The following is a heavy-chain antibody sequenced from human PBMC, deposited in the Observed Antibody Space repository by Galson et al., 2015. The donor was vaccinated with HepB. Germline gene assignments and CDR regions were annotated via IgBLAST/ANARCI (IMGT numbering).Heavy chain of an antibody. CDR3: ARRAAPGTYFDY. CDR1: GFTFSDYY. Sequence: SLRLSCATSGFTFSDYYMSWIRQAPGKGLEWVSFISETSTFMYYADSVKGRFTISRDNAKNSLFPQMNSLRAEDTALYYCARRAAPGTYFDYWGQGSLVSVSS. CDR2: ISETSTFM. V-gene: IGHV3-11*01. D-gene: IGHD1/OR15-1a*01. J-gene: IGHJ4*02.